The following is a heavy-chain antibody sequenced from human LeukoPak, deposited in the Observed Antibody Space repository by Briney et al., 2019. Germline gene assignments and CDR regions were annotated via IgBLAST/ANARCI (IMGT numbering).Heavy chain of an antibody. CDR1: GGSFSGYY. D-gene: IGHD2-2*01. CDR2: INHSGRT. V-gene: IGHV4-34*01. J-gene: IGHJ4*02. Sequence: SETLSLTCAVYGGSFSGYYWSWIRQPPGKGLEWIGEINHSGRTNYNPSLKSRVTISVDTSKNQFSLKLSSVTAADTAVYYCARGDQLLSRYYFDYWGQGTLVTASS. CDR3: ARGDQLLSRYYFDY.